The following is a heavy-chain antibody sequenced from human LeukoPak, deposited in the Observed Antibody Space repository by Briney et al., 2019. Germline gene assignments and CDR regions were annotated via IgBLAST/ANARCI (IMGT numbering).Heavy chain of an antibody. CDR1: GYSISSGYS. CDR2: IYHSGTT. D-gene: IGHD2-15*01. Sequence: SETLSLTCSVFGYSISSGYSWGWVRQPPGKGLEWIGIIYHSGTTYYNPSLRSRVIISVDTSKNQFSLKLSSLTAADTAVYYCARAVLSYCRGGSCPYFDYWGQGTLVTVSS. J-gene: IGHJ4*01. CDR3: ARAVLSYCRGGSCPYFDY. V-gene: IGHV4-38-2*02.